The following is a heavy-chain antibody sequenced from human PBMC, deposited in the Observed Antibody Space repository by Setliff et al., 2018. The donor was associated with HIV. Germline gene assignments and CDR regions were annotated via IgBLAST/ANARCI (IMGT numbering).Heavy chain of an antibody. CDR3: AREHCSGGSCNGFDI. V-gene: IGHV4-61*01. D-gene: IGHD2-15*01. CDR1: GGSISSGSYY. J-gene: IGHJ3*02. CDR2: IYISGTT. Sequence: PSETLSLTYTVSGGSISSGSYYWSWIRQPPGKGLEWFAYIYISGTTNYNPSLKSRVTISLDTSRNQFSLKLGSVTAADAAMYYCAREHCSGGSCNGFDIWGQGTMVTVSS.